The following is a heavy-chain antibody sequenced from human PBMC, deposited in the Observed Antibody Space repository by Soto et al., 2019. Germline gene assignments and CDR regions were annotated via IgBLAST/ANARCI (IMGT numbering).Heavy chain of an antibody. Sequence: PGGSLRLSCAASGFTFSDYYMSWIRQAPGKGLEWVSYISSGSTIYYADSVKGRFTISRDNAKNSLYLQMNSLRAEDTAVYYCASTSGLYNWFDPWGQGTLVTVSS. J-gene: IGHJ5*02. CDR3: ASTSGLYNWFDP. D-gene: IGHD6-19*01. V-gene: IGHV3-11*01. CDR1: GFTFSDYY. CDR2: ISSGSTI.